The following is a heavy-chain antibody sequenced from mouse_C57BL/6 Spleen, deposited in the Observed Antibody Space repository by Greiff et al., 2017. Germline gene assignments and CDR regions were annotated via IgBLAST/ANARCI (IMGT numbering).Heavy chain of an antibody. CDR3: ARGDYDDYYAMDY. CDR1: GYTFTNYW. J-gene: IGHJ4*01. V-gene: IGHV1-63*01. Sequence: VQLQQSGAELVRPGTSVKMSCKASGYTFTNYWIGWAKQRPGHGLEWIGDIYPGGGYTNYNEKFKGKATLTADKSSSTAYMQFSSLTSEDSAIYYCARGDYDDYYAMDYWGQGTSVTVSS. CDR2: IYPGGGYT. D-gene: IGHD2-3*01.